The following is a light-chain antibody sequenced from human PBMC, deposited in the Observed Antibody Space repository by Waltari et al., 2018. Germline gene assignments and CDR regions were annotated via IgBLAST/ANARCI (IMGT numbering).Light chain of an antibody. CDR1: QSISSW. CDR3: QQYNSYSTWT. J-gene: IGKJ1*01. Sequence: DLQMTQSPSTLSASGGDRVTITCRARQSISSWLAWYQQKPGKAPKLLIYDASSLESGVPSRFSGSGSGTEFTLTISSLQPDDFATYYCQQYNSYSTWTFGQGTKVEIK. CDR2: DAS. V-gene: IGKV1-5*01.